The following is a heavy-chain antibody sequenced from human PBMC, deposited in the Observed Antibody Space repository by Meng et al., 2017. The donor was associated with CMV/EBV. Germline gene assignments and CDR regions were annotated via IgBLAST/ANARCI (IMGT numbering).Heavy chain of an antibody. CDR3: ARDLRLAVFLEWLQGMDV. Sequence: ASVKVSCKASGYTFTSYDINWVRQAPGQGLEWMGWINPNSGGTNYAQKFQGRVTMTTDTSTSTAYMELRSLRSDDTAVYYCARDLRLAVFLEWLQGMDVWGQGTTVTVSS. J-gene: IGHJ6*02. CDR1: GYTFTSYD. CDR2: INPNSGGT. D-gene: IGHD3-3*01. V-gene: IGHV1-2*02.